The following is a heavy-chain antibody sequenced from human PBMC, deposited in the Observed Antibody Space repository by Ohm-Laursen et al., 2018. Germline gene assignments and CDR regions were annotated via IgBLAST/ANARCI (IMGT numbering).Heavy chain of an antibody. CDR3: ARGGYSSIGY. CDR2: IKEDGSEK. Sequence: SLRLSCAASGFTFSSYCMSWVRQAPAKGLEWVAKIKEDGSEKYYVDAVKGRFTISRDNAKNSLYLQMNSLRAEETAVYYCARGGYSSIGYWGQGTLVTVSS. V-gene: IGHV3-7*01. J-gene: IGHJ4*02. CDR1: GFTFSSYC. D-gene: IGHD5-18*01.